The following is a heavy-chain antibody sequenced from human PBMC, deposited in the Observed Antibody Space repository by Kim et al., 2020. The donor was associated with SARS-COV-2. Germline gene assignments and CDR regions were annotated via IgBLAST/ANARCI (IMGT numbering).Heavy chain of an antibody. V-gene: IGHV3-23*01. Sequence: ADSVKGRFTISRDNSKNPVYLQMNSLGADDTAVYYCAKGRVVGATFNYDCWGQGTLVTVSS. J-gene: IGHJ4*02. D-gene: IGHD2-15*01. CDR3: AKGRVVGATFNYDC.